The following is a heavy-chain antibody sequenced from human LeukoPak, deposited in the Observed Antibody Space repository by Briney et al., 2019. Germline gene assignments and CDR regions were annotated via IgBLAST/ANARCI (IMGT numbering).Heavy chain of an antibody. V-gene: IGHV3-23*01. D-gene: IGHD2-8*02. CDR1: GFTFSTFA. Sequence: PGGSLRLSCVASGFTFSTFAMYWLRQAPGKGLEWVSAIGANVGSTSYADSVRGRFTISRDNSRNTLYLQMSSLRTDDTATYYCTKSTDYWSYGMDVWGQGTTVTVSS. CDR3: TKSTDYWSYGMDV. CDR2: IGANVGST. J-gene: IGHJ6*02.